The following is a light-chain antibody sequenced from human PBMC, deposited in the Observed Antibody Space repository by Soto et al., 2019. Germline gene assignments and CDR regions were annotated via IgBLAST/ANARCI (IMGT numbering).Light chain of an antibody. CDR1: SSDVGSNNR. CDR2: DVS. V-gene: IGLV2-18*02. J-gene: IGLJ1*01. CDR3: SSYTTSSTYV. Sequence: QSALTQPPSVSGSPGQSVAISCTGTSSDVGSNNRVSWYQQPPGTAPKLIIYDVSNRPSGVPDRFSGSKSGNTASLTISGLQAEDEADYYCSSYTTSSTYVFGTGTQLTVL.